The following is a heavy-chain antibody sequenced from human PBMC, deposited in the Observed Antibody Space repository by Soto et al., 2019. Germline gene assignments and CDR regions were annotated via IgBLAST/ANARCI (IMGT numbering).Heavy chain of an antibody. CDR2: ISLYNGNT. D-gene: IGHD6-13*01. Sequence: QVQLVQSGAEVKKPGASVKVSCKASGYTFSSYGISWVRQAPGQGLEWMGWISLYNGNTNYAQKLQGRVTMTTDTSTSTAYMELRSLRSDDTALYYCARAPRDYSSSWYEFWGQGTLVTVSS. V-gene: IGHV1-18*01. CDR3: ARAPRDYSSSWYEF. CDR1: GYTFSSYG. J-gene: IGHJ5*01.